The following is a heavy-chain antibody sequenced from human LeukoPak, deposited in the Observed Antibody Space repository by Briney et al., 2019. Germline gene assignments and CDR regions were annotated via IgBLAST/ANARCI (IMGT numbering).Heavy chain of an antibody. J-gene: IGHJ4*02. CDR1: GSSLTTGGVC. Sequence: ESGPTLVNSTQTLTLTCTFSGSSLTTGGVCVSWIRQPPGKALEWLARIDWDDDKYYSTSLEARLTISKGTSKNQVVLTVTNMDPVDTATYYCARMWGYNWNYIDYWGQGTLVTVSS. CDR3: ARMWGYNWNYIDY. CDR2: IDWDDDK. D-gene: IGHD1-20*01. V-gene: IGHV2-70*11.